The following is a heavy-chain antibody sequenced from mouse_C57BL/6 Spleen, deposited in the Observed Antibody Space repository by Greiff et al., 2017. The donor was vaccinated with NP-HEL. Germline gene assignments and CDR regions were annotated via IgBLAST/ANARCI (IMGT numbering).Heavy chain of an antibody. CDR3: ERYYYGSSHFDY. CDR1: GYTFTSYW. V-gene: IGHV1-55*01. Sequence: QVQLQQPGAELVKPGASVKMSCKASGYTFTSYWITWVKQRPGQGLEWLGDIYPGSGSTNYNEKFKSKATLTVDTSSSASSMQFSSLTSEDSAVYDCERYYYGSSHFDYWGQGTTLTVSS. D-gene: IGHD1-1*01. CDR2: IYPGSGST. J-gene: IGHJ2*01.